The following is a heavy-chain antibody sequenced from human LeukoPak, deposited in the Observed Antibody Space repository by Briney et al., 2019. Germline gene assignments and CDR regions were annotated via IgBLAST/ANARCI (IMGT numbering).Heavy chain of an antibody. CDR2: IWYDGSNK. D-gene: IGHD4/OR15-4a*01. V-gene: IGHV3-33*01. CDR3: ARDSGGGGTMVGAFDI. J-gene: IGHJ3*02. Sequence: GGSERLSCAASGFTFSSYGMHWVRQAPGKGLEWVAVIWYDGSNKYYADSVKGRFTISRDNSKNTLYLQMNSLRAEDTAVYYCARDSGGGGTMVGAFDIWGQGTMVSVSS. CDR1: GFTFSSYG.